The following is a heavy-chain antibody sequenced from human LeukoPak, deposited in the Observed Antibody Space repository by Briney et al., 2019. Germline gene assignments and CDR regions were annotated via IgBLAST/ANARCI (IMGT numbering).Heavy chain of an antibody. D-gene: IGHD4-17*01. V-gene: IGHV3-23*01. CDR1: DFDFTSHA. CDR3: ANEIRPNDY. CDR2: ISISGTKT. J-gene: IGHJ4*02. Sequence: GGSLRLSCATSDFDFTSHAMTWVRQAPGKGLEWVSAISISGTKTYYGDSAKGRFIISRDNSKNTLYLQMNSLRVEDTAIYYCANEIRPNDYWGRGTLVTVAS.